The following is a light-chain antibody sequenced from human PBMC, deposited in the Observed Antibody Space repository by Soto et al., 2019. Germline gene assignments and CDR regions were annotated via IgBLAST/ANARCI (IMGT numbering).Light chain of an antibody. Sequence: QSALTQPASVSGSPGQSITISCTGTSSDVGGYNYVSWYQQHPGKAPKLIIYEVSNRPSGVSNRFSGSKSGNTASLTISGLQAEDEADYYCISFTTSNTWVFGGGTKLTVL. CDR1: SSDVGGYNY. V-gene: IGLV2-14*01. CDR3: ISFTTSNTWV. CDR2: EVS. J-gene: IGLJ3*02.